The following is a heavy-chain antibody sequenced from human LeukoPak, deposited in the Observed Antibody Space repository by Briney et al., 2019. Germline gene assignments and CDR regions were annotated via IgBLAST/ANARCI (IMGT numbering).Heavy chain of an antibody. CDR2: IYTSGST. CDR1: GGSISSYY. Sequence: PSETLSLTCTVSGGSISSYYWSWIRQPAGKGLEWIRRIYTSGSTNYHPSLKSRVTISVDTSKNQFSLKLSSVTAADTAVYYCARGTDYDFWSGYRRYNWFDPWGRGTPVTVSS. V-gene: IGHV4-4*07. D-gene: IGHD3-3*01. J-gene: IGHJ5*02. CDR3: ARGTDYDFWSGYRRYNWFDP.